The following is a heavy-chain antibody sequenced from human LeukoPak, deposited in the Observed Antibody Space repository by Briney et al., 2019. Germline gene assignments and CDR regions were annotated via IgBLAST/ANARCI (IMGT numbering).Heavy chain of an antibody. CDR3: AGSGHRDY. Sequence: PSETLSLTCTVSGGSISSGGYYWSWIRQPPGKGLEWIGYIYHSGSTYYNPSLKSRVTISVDRSKNQFSLKLSSVTAADTAVYYCAGSGHRDYWGQGTLITVSS. J-gene: IGHJ4*02. D-gene: IGHD6-19*01. CDR1: GGSISSGGYY. CDR2: IYHSGST. V-gene: IGHV4-30-2*01.